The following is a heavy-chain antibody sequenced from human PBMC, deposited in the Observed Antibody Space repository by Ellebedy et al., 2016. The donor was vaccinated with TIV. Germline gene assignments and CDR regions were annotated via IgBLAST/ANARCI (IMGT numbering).Heavy chain of an antibody. D-gene: IGHD1-26*01. CDR3: ARGLGATPDY. CDR1: GYTFTGYY. V-gene: IGHV1-2*04. J-gene: IGHJ4*02. Sequence: ASVKVSCKASGYTFTGYYMHWVRQAPGQGLEWMGWINPNSGGTKDEKKCQGWGKRKRDPSISTAYMELRRLRSDDTAVYYCARGLGATPDYWGQGTLVTVSP. CDR2: INPNSGGT.